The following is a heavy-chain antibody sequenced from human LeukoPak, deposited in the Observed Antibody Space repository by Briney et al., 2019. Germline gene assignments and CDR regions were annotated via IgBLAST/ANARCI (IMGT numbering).Heavy chain of an antibody. Sequence: GASVKVSCKASGYTFTSYGISWVRQAPGQGLEWMGWISAYNGNTNYAQNLQGRVTMTTDTSTSTAYMELRSLRSNDTAVYYCARGGDRIAVAGRNWFDPWGQGTLVTVSS. J-gene: IGHJ5*02. CDR3: ARGGDRIAVAGRNWFDP. CDR2: ISAYNGNT. D-gene: IGHD6-19*01. CDR1: GYTFTSYG. V-gene: IGHV1-18*01.